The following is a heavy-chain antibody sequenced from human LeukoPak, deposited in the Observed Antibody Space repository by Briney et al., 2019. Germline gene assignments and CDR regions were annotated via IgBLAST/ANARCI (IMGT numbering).Heavy chain of an antibody. CDR1: GGSFSGYY. J-gene: IGHJ3*02. D-gene: IGHD2-15*01. Sequence: PSETLSLTCAVYGGSFSGYYWSWIRQPPGKGLEWVGEINHSGSTNYNPSLKSRVTISVDTSKNQFSLKLSSVTAADTAVYYCAARYCSGGSCWADALDIWGQGTMVTVSS. CDR3: AARYCSGGSCWADALDI. CDR2: INHSGST. V-gene: IGHV4-34*01.